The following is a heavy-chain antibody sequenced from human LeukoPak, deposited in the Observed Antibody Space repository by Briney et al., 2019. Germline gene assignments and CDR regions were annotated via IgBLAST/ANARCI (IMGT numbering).Heavy chain of an antibody. CDR1: GFTFSSYW. J-gene: IGHJ4*02. V-gene: IGHV3-7*03. CDR3: ARGYSSGWYGEHVFDY. D-gene: IGHD6-19*01. Sequence: PGGSLRLSCAASGFTFSSYWMSWVRQAPGKGLEWVANIKQDGSEKYYVDSVKGRFTISRDNAKNSLYLQMNSLRAEDTAVYYCARGYSSGWYGEHVFDYWGQGTLVTVSS. CDR2: IKQDGSEK.